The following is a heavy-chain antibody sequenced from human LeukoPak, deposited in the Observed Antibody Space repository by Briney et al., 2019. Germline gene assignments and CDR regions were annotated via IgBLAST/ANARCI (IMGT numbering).Heavy chain of an antibody. CDR2: IYRGGFT. Sequence: ETLSLTCTVSGGSISSSSYYWGWIRQAPGKGLEWVSVIYRGGFTYYADSVRGRFSISRDNSKNTLYLQMNSLRAEDTALYYCAREFLGFHPWGQGTLVTVSS. J-gene: IGHJ5*02. CDR3: AREFLGFHP. D-gene: IGHD2/OR15-2a*01. V-gene: IGHV3-53*01. CDR1: GGSISSSSYY.